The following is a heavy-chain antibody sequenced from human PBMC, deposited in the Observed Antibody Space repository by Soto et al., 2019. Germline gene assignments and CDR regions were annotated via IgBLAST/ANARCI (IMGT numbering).Heavy chain of an antibody. D-gene: IGHD2-2*01. V-gene: IGHV4-31*02. CDR3: ARDVTSNHNCFDL. Sequence: QVQLQESGPGLVKPSQTLSLTCTVSGGSLKSGGYYWSWVRQHPGRGLEWIGYIYYTGRTYYNPSLESRLTFSVDTSKNQFSLRLSSVTAADTAVYYCARDVTSNHNCFDLWDHGTLVTVSS. J-gene: IGHJ5*02. CDR2: IYYTGRT. CDR1: GGSLKSGGYY.